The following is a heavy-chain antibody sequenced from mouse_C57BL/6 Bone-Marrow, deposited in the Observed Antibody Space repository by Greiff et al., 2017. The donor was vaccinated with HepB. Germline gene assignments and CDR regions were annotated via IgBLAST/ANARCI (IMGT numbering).Heavy chain of an antibody. J-gene: IGHJ3*01. Sequence: QVQLQQSGAELARPGASVKLSCKTSGYTFTSYGISWVKQRTGQGLEWIGEIYPRSGNTYYNEKFKGKATLTADKSSSTAYMELRSLTSEDSAVYFCARRAAQATPFAYWGQGTLVTVSA. CDR2: IYPRSGNT. CDR3: ARRAAQATPFAY. V-gene: IGHV1-81*01. D-gene: IGHD3-2*02. CDR1: GYTFTSYG.